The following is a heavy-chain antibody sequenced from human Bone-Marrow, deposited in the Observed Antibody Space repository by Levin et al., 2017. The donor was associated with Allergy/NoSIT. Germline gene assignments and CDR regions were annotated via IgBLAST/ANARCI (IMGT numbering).Heavy chain of an antibody. CDR2: IHHSGIT. V-gene: IGHV4-4*02. D-gene: IGHD3-9*01. CDR1: GASINNNNW. CDR3: ARGLEFFDWAPRDS. J-gene: IGHJ4*02. Sequence: GSLRLSCAVSGASINNNNWWTWVRQPPGKGLEWLGEIHHSGITNYKPSLKSRVTMSVDKSKNQFSLKLNSVTAADTALYYCARGLEFFDWAPRDSWGPGTLVTVSS.